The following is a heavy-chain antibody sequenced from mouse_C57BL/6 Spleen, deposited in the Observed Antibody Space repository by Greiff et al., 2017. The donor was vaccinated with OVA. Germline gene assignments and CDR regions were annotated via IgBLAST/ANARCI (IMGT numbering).Heavy chain of an antibody. CDR2: ISYDGSN. CDR1: GYSITSGYY. Sequence: DVKLVESGPGLVKPSQSLSLTCSVTGYSITSGYYWNWIRQFPGNKLEWMGYISYDGSNNYNPSLKNRISITRDTSKNQFFLKLNSVTTEDTATYYCAHYYGSSYGYFDVWGTGTTVTVSS. J-gene: IGHJ1*03. V-gene: IGHV3-6*01. CDR3: AHYYGSSYGYFDV. D-gene: IGHD1-1*01.